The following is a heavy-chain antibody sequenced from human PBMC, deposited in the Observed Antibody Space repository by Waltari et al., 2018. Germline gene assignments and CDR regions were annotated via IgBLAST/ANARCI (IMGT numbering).Heavy chain of an antibody. CDR3: ARGGLLLSLDPGSYYYYYMDV. V-gene: IGHV4-4*07. CDR1: GGSISSYY. Sequence: QVQLQESGPGLVKPSETLSLTCTVSGGSISSYYWSWIRQPAGKGLEWIGRIYTSGSNNYNPSLKSRVTMSVDTSKNQFSLKLSSVTAADTAVYYCARGGLLLSLDPGSYYYYYMDVWGKGTTVTISS. CDR2: IYTSGSN. D-gene: IGHD3-10*01. J-gene: IGHJ6*03.